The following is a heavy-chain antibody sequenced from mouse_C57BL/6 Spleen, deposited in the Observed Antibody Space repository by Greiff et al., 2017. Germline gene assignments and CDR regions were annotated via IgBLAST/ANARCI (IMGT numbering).Heavy chain of an antibody. Sequence: QVQLQQPGAELVMPGASVKLSCKASGYTFTSYWMHWVKQRPGQGLEWIGEIDPSDSYTNYNQKFKGKSTLTVDKSSSTAYMQLSSLTSEDSAVYYCAKGVTGTGYYAMDYWGQGTSVTVSS. CDR3: AKGVTGTGYYAMDY. D-gene: IGHD4-1*01. CDR1: GYTFTSYW. CDR2: IDPSDSYT. J-gene: IGHJ4*01. V-gene: IGHV1-69*01.